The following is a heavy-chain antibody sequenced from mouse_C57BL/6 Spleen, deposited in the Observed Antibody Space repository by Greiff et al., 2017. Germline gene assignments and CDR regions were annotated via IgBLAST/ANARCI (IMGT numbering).Heavy chain of an antibody. D-gene: IGHD4-1*01. CDR2: ISSGSSTI. CDR3: ARNWDRDYYAMDY. V-gene: IGHV5-17*01. Sequence: EVQGVESGGGLVKPGGSLKLSCAASGFTFSDYGMHWVRQAPETGLEWVAYISSGSSTIYYADTVKGRFPISRDNAKNTLFLQMTSLRSEDTAMYYCARNWDRDYYAMDYWGQGTSVTVSS. CDR1: GFTFSDYG. J-gene: IGHJ4*01.